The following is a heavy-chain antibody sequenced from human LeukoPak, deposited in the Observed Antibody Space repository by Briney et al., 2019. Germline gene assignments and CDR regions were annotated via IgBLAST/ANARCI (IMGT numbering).Heavy chain of an antibody. V-gene: IGHV4-34*01. CDR3: ARGWVIVA. D-gene: IGHD3-22*01. CDR2: INHSGST. Sequence: PSETLSLTCAVYGGSFSGYYWSWIRQPPGKGLEWIGEINHSGSTNYNPSLKSRVTISVDTSKNQFSLKLSSVTAADTAVYYCARGWVIVAWGQGTLVTVSS. CDR1: GGSFSGYY. J-gene: IGHJ5*02.